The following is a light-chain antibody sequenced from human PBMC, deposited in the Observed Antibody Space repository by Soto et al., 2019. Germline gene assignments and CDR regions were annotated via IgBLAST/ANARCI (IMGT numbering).Light chain of an antibody. J-gene: IGKJ4*01. CDR3: QQFGDSLT. CDR2: GAS. V-gene: IGKV3-20*01. CDR1: QPVFIRY. Sequence: ETVLTHSPGTLSLSPGSRATLSCRASQPVFIRYLAWYKQKPGQAPRLLIYGASTRATGIPDRLSGSGSGTEFTLTVSRMEPEDFAVYYCQQFGDSLTFGGGTKVDIK.